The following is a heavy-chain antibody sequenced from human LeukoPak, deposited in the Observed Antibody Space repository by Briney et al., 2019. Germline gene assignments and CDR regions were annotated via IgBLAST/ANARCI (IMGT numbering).Heavy chain of an antibody. Sequence: PGGSLRLSCAASGFTVSSNYMSWARQAPGKGLEWVSVIYGSGSTYYADSVKGRFNISRDNSKNTLYLQMNSLRAGDTAVYYCAKVGKTTVTARFDYWGQGTLVTVSS. V-gene: IGHV3-53*01. CDR1: GFTVSSNY. J-gene: IGHJ4*02. D-gene: IGHD4-17*01. CDR2: IYGSGST. CDR3: AKVGKTTVTARFDY.